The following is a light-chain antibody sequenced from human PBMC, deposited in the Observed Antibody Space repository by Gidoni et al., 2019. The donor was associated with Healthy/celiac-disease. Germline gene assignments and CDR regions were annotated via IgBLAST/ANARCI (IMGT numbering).Light chain of an antibody. Sequence: EIVLPQSPVTLSLSPGERATLSCRASQSVSSSYLAWYQQKPGQAPRRLIYGASSRATGIPDRFSGSGSGTDFTLTISRLEPEDFAVYYCQQYGSSPRTFGQGTKVEIK. V-gene: IGKV3-20*01. J-gene: IGKJ1*01. CDR1: QSVSSSY. CDR3: QQYGSSPRT. CDR2: GAS.